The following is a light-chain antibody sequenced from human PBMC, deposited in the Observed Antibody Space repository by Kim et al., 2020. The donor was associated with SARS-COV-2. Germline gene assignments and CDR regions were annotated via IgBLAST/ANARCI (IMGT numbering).Light chain of an antibody. CDR2: GKN. Sequence: SSELTQAPAVSVALGQTVRITCQGDSLRSYYASWYQQKPGQAPVLVIYGKNNRPSGIPDRFSGSSSGNTASLTITGAQAEDEADYYCNSRDSSGNHLDVVFGGGTQLTVL. CDR3: NSRDSSGNHLDVV. J-gene: IGLJ2*01. CDR1: SLRSYY. V-gene: IGLV3-19*01.